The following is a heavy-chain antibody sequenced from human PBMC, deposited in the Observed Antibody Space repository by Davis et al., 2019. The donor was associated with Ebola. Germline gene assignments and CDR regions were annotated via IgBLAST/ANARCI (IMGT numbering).Heavy chain of an antibody. CDR3: ARDGDNYSDLDY. D-gene: IGHD5-24*01. Sequence: HTGGSLRLSCAASGFSFSRYWMHWVRQAPGKGLVWVSRITSDGSTKSYADSVKGRFTISRDNTKNTLFLQMNSLRAEDTAVYYCARDGDNYSDLDYWGQGTLVTVSS. J-gene: IGHJ4*02. CDR1: GFSFSRYW. CDR2: ITSDGSTK. V-gene: IGHV3-74*01.